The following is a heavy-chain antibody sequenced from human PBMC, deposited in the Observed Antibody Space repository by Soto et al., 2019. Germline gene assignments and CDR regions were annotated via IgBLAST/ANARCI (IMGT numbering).Heavy chain of an antibody. J-gene: IGHJ4*02. Sequence: DVQLLESRGGLVQPGGSLRLSCAASGFTFNAYAMTWVRQAPGKGLEWVSAIGGSGGNRYYAGSVRGRFTISRDNSKDTVDLQMNSLRVEDTAVYYCARVASDYINSVDHWGQGILVSVSS. D-gene: IGHD4-4*01. V-gene: IGHV3-23*01. CDR2: IGGSGGNR. CDR1: GFTFNAYA. CDR3: ARVASDYINSVDH.